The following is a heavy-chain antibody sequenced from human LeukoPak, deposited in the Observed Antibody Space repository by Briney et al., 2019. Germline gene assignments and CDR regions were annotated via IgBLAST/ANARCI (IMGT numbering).Heavy chain of an antibody. Sequence: SETLSLTCTVSGGSISSYYWSWIRQPPGKGLEWIGDIYYSGSTNYNPSLKSRVTISVDTSKNQFSLKLSSVTAADTAVYYCVRTNYFDYWGQGTLSPSPQ. CDR3: VRTNYFDY. CDR1: GGSISSYY. J-gene: IGHJ4*02. V-gene: IGHV4-59*01. CDR2: IYYSGST.